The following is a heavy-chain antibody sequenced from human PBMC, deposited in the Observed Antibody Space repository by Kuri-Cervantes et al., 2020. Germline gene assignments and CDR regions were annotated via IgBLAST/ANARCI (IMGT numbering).Heavy chain of an antibody. D-gene: IGHD4-17*01. Sequence: SVKVSCKASGGTFSSYTISWVRQAPGQGLEWMGRIIPILGIANYAQKFQGRVTITADKSTSTAYMELSSLRAEDTAVYYCAKMRSGYGDYANAFDIWGQGTMVTVSS. J-gene: IGHJ3*02. CDR1: GGTFSSYT. V-gene: IGHV1-69*02. CDR2: IIPILGIA. CDR3: AKMRSGYGDYANAFDI.